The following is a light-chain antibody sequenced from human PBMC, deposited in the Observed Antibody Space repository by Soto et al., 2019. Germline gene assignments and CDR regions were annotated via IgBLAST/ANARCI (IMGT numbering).Light chain of an antibody. J-gene: IGLJ1*01. V-gene: IGLV1-40*01. CDR3: QSYDSSLRGSV. Sequence: QSVLTQPPSVSGAPGQRVIISCTGSRSNIGAGYNVHWYQQFPGTAPKLLIYDNSNRPSGVPDRFSGSKSGTSASLAITGLQAEDEADYYCQSYDSSLRGSVFGTGTKLTVL. CDR1: RSNIGAGYN. CDR2: DNS.